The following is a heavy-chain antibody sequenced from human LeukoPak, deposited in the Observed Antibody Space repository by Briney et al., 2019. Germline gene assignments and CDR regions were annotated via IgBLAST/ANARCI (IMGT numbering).Heavy chain of an antibody. CDR3: AKDGGNWNNRKAFDI. D-gene: IGHD1/OR15-1a*01. J-gene: IGHJ3*02. V-gene: IGHV3-23*01. Sequence: GGSLRLSCAVSGFIFSTYDMSWVRHAPGKGLEWVSGISGSGINTYYVGSVQGRFTISRDNSKNTLYLQMNSLRAEDTAMCYCAKDGGNWNNRKAFDIWGQGTMVTVSS. CDR2: ISGSGINT. CDR1: GFIFSTYD.